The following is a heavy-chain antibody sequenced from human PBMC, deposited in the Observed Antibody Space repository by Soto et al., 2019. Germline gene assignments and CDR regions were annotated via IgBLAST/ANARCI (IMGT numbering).Heavy chain of an antibody. D-gene: IGHD5-12*01. CDR3: ARDLLASGYDYDGY. J-gene: IGHJ4*02. V-gene: IGHV3-33*01. Sequence: GGSLRLSCAASGFTFSSYGMHWVRQAPGKGLEWVAVIWYDGSNKYYADSVKGRFTISRDNSKNTLYLQMNSLRAEDTAVYYCARDLLASGYDYDGYWGQGTLVTVSS. CDR1: GFTFSSYG. CDR2: IWYDGSNK.